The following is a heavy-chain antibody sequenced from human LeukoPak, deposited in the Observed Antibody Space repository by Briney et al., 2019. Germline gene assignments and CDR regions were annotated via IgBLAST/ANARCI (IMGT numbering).Heavy chain of an antibody. CDR2: IDIEGSGT. J-gene: IGHJ4*02. CDR3: ARDMMGPGACIDH. Sequence: PGGSLRLSCAASGFTFSSYWMLWVRQVPGKGLVWVSRIDIEGSGTAYADSVKGRFTVSRDDAKSTLYLQMNSLRAEDTGVYYCARDMMGPGACIDHWGRGTLVTVSS. CDR1: GFTFSSYW. D-gene: IGHD1-26*01. V-gene: IGHV3-74*01.